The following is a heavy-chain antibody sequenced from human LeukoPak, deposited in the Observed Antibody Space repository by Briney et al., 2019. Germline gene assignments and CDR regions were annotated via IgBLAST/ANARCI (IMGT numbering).Heavy chain of an antibody. Sequence: ASVKVSCKASGYTFTSYGISWVRQPPGQGLEWMGWISAYNGNTNYAQKLQGRVTMTTDTSTSTAYMELRSLRSDDTAVYYCARDGFYDSSGYYSYYFDYWGQGTLVTVSS. J-gene: IGHJ4*02. D-gene: IGHD3-22*01. CDR1: GYTFTSYG. V-gene: IGHV1-18*01. CDR2: ISAYNGNT. CDR3: ARDGFYDSSGYYSYYFDY.